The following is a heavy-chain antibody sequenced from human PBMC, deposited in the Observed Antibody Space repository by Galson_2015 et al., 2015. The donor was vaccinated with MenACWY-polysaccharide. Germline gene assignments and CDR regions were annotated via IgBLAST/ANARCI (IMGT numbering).Heavy chain of an antibody. J-gene: IGHJ6*02. CDR3: ARISSSAGGYYGMDV. D-gene: IGHD6-6*01. CDR1: GYTFTSYD. Sequence: SVKVSCKASGYTFTSYDINWVRQATGQGLEWMGWMNPNSGNTGYAQKFQGRVTMTRNTSISTAYMELSSLRSEDTAVYYCARISSSAGGYYGMDVWGQGTTVTVSS. CDR2: MNPNSGNT. V-gene: IGHV1-8*01.